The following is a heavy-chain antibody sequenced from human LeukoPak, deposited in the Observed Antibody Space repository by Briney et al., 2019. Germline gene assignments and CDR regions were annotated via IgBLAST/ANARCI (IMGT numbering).Heavy chain of an antibody. Sequence: PSETLPLTCTVSGGSISSYYWSWIRQPAGKGLEWIGRIYSSGSTNYNPSLKSRVTMSVDTSKNQFSLKLRSVTAADTAVYYCAREVRSSGYSLDYWGQGTLVTASS. D-gene: IGHD3-22*01. CDR3: AREVRSSGYSLDY. V-gene: IGHV4-4*07. CDR1: GGSISSYY. J-gene: IGHJ4*02. CDR2: IYSSGST.